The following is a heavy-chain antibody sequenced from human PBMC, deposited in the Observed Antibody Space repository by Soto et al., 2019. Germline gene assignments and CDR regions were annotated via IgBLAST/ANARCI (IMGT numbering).Heavy chain of an antibody. CDR3: ARDLYCSGGSCYPDTYYYGMDV. Sequence: QVQLVQSGAEVKKPGSSVKVSCKASGGTLSSYAISWVRQAPGQGLEWMGGIIPIFGTANYAQKFQGRVTITADESTSTAYMELSSLRSEDTAVYYCARDLYCSGGSCYPDTYYYGMDVWGQGTTVTVSS. V-gene: IGHV1-69*12. J-gene: IGHJ6*02. CDR2: IIPIFGTA. D-gene: IGHD2-15*01. CDR1: GGTLSSYA.